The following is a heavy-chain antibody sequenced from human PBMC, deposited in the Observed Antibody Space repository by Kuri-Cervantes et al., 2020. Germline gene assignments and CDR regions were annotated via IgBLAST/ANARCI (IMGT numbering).Heavy chain of an antibody. D-gene: IGHD5-12*01. CDR2: INPNSGGT. J-gene: IGHJ5*02. Sequence: ASVKVSCKASGYTFTGYYMHWVRQAPGQGLEWMGWINPNSGGTNYAQKFQGRVTMTRDTSISIVYMELSRLRSDDTAVYYCARRIGYSGYLGPWGQGTWSPSPQ. CDR3: ARRIGYSGYLGP. CDR1: GYTFTGYY. V-gene: IGHV1-2*02.